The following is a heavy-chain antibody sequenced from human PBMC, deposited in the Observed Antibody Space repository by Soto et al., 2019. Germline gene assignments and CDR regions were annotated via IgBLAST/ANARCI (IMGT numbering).Heavy chain of an antibody. V-gene: IGHV4-39*01. CDR2: IYYSGST. D-gene: IGHD3-22*01. CDR1: GGSISSSSYY. J-gene: IGHJ6*02. CDR3: ARQLPSHSGYVYYYYGMDV. Sequence: QLQLQESGPGLVKPSETLSLTCTVSGGSISSSSYYWGWIRQPPGKGLGWIGSIYYSGSTYYNPSLKSRVTRSVDTSKNQFSLKLSSVTAADTAVYYCARQLPSHSGYVYYYYGMDVWGQGTTVTVSS.